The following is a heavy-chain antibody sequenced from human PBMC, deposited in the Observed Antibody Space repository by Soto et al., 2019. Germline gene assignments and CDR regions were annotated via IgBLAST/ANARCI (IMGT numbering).Heavy chain of an antibody. CDR3: AREGVATIWRLRGYGMDV. CDR1: GFTFSSYA. D-gene: IGHD5-12*01. Sequence: GGSLRLSCAASGFTFSSYAMHWVRQAPGKGLEWVAVISYDGSNKYYADSVKGRFTISRDNSKNSLYLQMNSLRAEDTAVYYCAREGVATIWRLRGYGMDVWGQGTTVTVSS. J-gene: IGHJ6*02. V-gene: IGHV3-30-3*01. CDR2: ISYDGSNK.